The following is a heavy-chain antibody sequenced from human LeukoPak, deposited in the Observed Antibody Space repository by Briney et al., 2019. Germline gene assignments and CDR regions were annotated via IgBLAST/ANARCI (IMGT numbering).Heavy chain of an antibody. Sequence: SETLSLTCTVSGGSISSGYYWGWIRQPPGKGLEWIGSIYHSGSTYYNPSLKSRVTISVDTTKNQFSLKLSSVTAADTAVYYCARLREGGANWGQGTLVTVSS. CDR1: GGSISSGYY. J-gene: IGHJ4*02. CDR3: ARLREGGAN. D-gene: IGHD1-26*01. V-gene: IGHV4-38-2*02. CDR2: IYHSGST.